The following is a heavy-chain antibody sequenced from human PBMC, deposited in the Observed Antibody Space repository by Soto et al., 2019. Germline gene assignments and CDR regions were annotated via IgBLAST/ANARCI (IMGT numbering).Heavy chain of an antibody. CDR3: ARSTPGIAAAGDY. Sequence: SETLSLTCTVSGGSISSSSYYWGWIRQPPGKGLEWIGSIYYSGSTYYNPSLKSRVTISVDTSKNQFSLKLSSVTAADTAVYYCARSTPGIAAAGDYWGQGTLVTSPQ. J-gene: IGHJ4*02. D-gene: IGHD6-13*01. V-gene: IGHV4-39*01. CDR1: GGSISSSSYY. CDR2: IYYSGST.